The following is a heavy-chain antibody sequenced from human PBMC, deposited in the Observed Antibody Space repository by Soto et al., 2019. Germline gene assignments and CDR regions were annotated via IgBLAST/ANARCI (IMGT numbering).Heavy chain of an antibody. D-gene: IGHD3-9*01. CDR2: ISSSSSYI. V-gene: IGHV3-21*01. J-gene: IGHJ4*02. Sequence: PGGSLRLSCAGSGFTFSSYSMNWARQAPVKGLEWVSSISSSSSYIYYADSVKGRFTISRDNAKNSLYLQMNSLRAEDTAVYYCARENYDILTGYYMHFDYWGQGTLVTVSS. CDR3: ARENYDILTGYYMHFDY. CDR1: GFTFSSYS.